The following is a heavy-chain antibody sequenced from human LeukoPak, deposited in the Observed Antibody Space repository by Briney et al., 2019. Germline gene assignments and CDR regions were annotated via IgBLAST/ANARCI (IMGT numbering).Heavy chain of an antibody. J-gene: IGHJ5*02. CDR2: IKPNSGGT. CDR3: ARAHSSSWNNWFDP. V-gene: IGHV1-2*02. D-gene: IGHD6-13*01. Sequence: ASVKVSCKTSGYSFADYYMHWVRQAPGQGLEWMGWIKPNSGGTRSAQKFQGRVTMTRDTSISTAYMELSRLRSDDTAVYYCARAHSSSWNNWFDPWGQGTLVTVSS. CDR1: GYSFADYY.